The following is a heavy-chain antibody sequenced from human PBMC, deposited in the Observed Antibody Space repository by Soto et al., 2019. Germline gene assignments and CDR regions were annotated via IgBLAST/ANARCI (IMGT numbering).Heavy chain of an antibody. Sequence: GGSLRLSCAASGFTFSSYWMSWVRQAPGKGLEWVANIKQDGSEKYYVDSVKGRFTISRDSAKNSLYLQMNSLRAEDTAVYYCARGSRNYYDSSGPGFWGQGTLVTVSS. CDR3: ARGSRNYYDSSGPGF. CDR2: IKQDGSEK. CDR1: GFTFSSYW. V-gene: IGHV3-7*01. D-gene: IGHD3-22*01. J-gene: IGHJ4*02.